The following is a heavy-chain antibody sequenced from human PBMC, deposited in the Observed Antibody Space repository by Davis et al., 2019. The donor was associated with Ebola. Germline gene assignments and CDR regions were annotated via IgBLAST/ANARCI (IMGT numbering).Heavy chain of an antibody. CDR1: GFTFSSYS. Sequence: GESLKISCAASGFTFSSYSMNWVRQAPGKGLEWVSYISSSSSTIYYADSVKGRFTISRDNAKNSLYLQMNSLRDEDTAVYYCAKGRTSCCDGMDVWGQGTTVTVSS. CDR3: AKGRTSCCDGMDV. V-gene: IGHV3-48*02. D-gene: IGHD2-2*01. J-gene: IGHJ6*02. CDR2: ISSSSSTI.